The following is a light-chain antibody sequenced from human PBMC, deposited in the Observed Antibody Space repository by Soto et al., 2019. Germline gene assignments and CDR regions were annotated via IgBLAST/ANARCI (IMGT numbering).Light chain of an antibody. V-gene: IGKV3-15*01. CDR3: QQYNNWPQT. J-gene: IGKJ1*01. Sequence: SPGERATLSCRASQSVSSNLAWYQQKPGQAPRLLIYGASTRATGIPARFSGSGSGTEFTLTISSLQSEDFAVYYCQQYNNWPQTFGQGTKVDI. CDR1: QSVSSN. CDR2: GAS.